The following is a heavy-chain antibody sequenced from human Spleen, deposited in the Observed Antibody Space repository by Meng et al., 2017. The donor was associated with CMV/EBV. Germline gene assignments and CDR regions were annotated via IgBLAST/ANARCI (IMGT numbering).Heavy chain of an antibody. CDR3: ARALGHPLPQKD. D-gene: IGHD2-2*01. V-gene: IGHV4-59*01. J-gene: IGHJ4*02. CDR1: GGSISTFY. Sequence: SETLSLTCTVSGGSISTFYWSWIRQPPGKGLEWIGNIYYSGSTNYNPSLKSRVTISVDTSKNQFSLKLSSVTAADTAMYYCARALGHPLPQKDWGQGTLVTVSS. CDR2: IYYSGST.